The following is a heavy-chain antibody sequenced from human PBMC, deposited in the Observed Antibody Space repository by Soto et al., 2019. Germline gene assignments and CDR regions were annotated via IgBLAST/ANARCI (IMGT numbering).Heavy chain of an antibody. D-gene: IGHD3-3*01. CDR2: IRSKAYGGTT. J-gene: IGHJ6*02. Sequence: PGGSLRLSCTASGFTFGDYAMSWFRQAPGKGLEWVGFIRSKAYGGTTEYAASVKGRFTISRDDSKSIAYLQMNSLKTEDTAVYYCTRVGDFWSGYSPSPYFYYGMDVWGQGTTVTVSS. CDR3: TRVGDFWSGYSPSPYFYYGMDV. V-gene: IGHV3-49*03. CDR1: GFTFGDYA.